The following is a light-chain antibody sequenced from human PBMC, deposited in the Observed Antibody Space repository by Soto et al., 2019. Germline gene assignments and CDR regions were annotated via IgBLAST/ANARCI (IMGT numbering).Light chain of an antibody. CDR1: QSVRSRY. J-gene: IGKJ4*01. V-gene: IGKV3-20*01. Sequence: EIVLTQSPGTLSLSPGERATLSCRASQSVRSRYLAWYQQIPGQAPRLLIYDASSRATGIPDRFSGSGSETDFTLTISRLEPEDFAVYYCQQYGNSPLTFGGGTKVEIK. CDR3: QQYGNSPLT. CDR2: DAS.